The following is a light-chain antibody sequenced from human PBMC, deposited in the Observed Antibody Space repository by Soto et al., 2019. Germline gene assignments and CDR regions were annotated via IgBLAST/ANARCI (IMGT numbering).Light chain of an antibody. CDR2: EVS. Sequence: QSVLTQPASVSGSPGQSITISCTGTSSDVGSYNLVSWYQQHPDEAPKLMIYEVSKRPSGVSNRFSGSKSGNTASLTISGLQAEDEADYYCCSYAGSSTLVFGGGTKLTVL. CDR1: SSDVGSYNL. V-gene: IGLV2-23*02. CDR3: CSYAGSSTLV. J-gene: IGLJ3*02.